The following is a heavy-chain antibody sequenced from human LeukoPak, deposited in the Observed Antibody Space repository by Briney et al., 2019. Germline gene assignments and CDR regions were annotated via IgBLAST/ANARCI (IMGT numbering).Heavy chain of an antibody. CDR3: AKDGQSYAPYAMDV. V-gene: IGHV3-30*02. D-gene: IGHD5-18*01. CDR2: IWFDGSKK. Sequence: GRSLRLSCTASGFTFGDYSMTRVRQAPGKGLGWVAQIWFDGSKKNYADSVKGRFTISRDQSKNTVSLQMNSLRAEDTALYYCAKDGQSYAPYAMDVWGQGTTVTVSS. CDR1: GFTFGDYS. J-gene: IGHJ6*02.